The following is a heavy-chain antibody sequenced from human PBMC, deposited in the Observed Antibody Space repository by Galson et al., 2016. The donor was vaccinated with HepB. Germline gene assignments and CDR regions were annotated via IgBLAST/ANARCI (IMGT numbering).Heavy chain of an antibody. D-gene: IGHD3-10*01. J-gene: IGHJ4*02. V-gene: IGHV3-30*03. Sequence: SLRLSCAASGFTFNNFGLHWVRQTPGKGLEWVSRISSDGIDKYYADSVKGRFTISRDTSKNTLHLQMNSLRAEDTAVYYCARERPHMVHGGLDYWGPGILVTVSS. CDR1: GFTFNNFG. CDR3: ARERPHMVHGGLDY. CDR2: ISSDGIDK.